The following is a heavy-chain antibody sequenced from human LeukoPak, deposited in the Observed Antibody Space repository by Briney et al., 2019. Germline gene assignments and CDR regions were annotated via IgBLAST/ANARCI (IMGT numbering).Heavy chain of an antibody. CDR1: GFAFHDYG. CDR2: IYSGGST. CDR3: ARDGFYDSSGYWMGQDY. Sequence: GGSLRLSCAASGFAFHDYGMSWVRQAPGKGLEWVSVIYSGGSTYYADSVKGRFTISRDNSKNTLYLQMNSLRAEDTAVYYCARDGFYDSSGYWMGQDYWGQGTLVTVSS. J-gene: IGHJ4*02. D-gene: IGHD3-22*01. V-gene: IGHV3-53*01.